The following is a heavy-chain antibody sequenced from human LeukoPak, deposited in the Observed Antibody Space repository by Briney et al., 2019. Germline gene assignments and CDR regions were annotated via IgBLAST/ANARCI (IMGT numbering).Heavy chain of an antibody. CDR2: INHNGNVN. D-gene: IGHD3-16*01. Sequence: GGSLRLSCAASGFIFSSYSMNWVRQAPGKGLEWVASINHNGNVNYYVDSVKGRFTISRDNAKNSLYLQMSNLRAEDTAVYFCARGGGLDVWGQGATVTVSS. J-gene: IGHJ6*02. CDR3: ARGGGLDV. V-gene: IGHV3-7*03. CDR1: GFIFSSYS.